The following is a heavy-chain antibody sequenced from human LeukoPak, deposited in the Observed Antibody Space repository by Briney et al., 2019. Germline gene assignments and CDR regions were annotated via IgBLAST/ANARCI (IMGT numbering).Heavy chain of an antibody. J-gene: IGHJ4*02. CDR3: ARDLYSSGWLEFDY. CDR1: GGSISSSSYY. CDR2: IHYSGST. V-gene: IGHV4-39*07. Sequence: PSETLSLTCTVSGGSISSSSYYWGWIRQPPGKGLEWIGSIHYSGSTYYNPSLKSRVTISVDTSKNQFSLKLSSVTAADTAVYYCARDLYSSGWLEFDYWGQGTLVTVSS. D-gene: IGHD6-19*01.